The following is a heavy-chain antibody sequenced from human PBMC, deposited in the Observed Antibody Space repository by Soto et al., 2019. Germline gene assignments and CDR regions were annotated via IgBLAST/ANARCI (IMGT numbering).Heavy chain of an antibody. J-gene: IGHJ4*02. CDR1: GGSISSYY. V-gene: IGHV4-59*01. CDR2: IYYSGST. CDR3: AHLMGATRFDY. Sequence: PSETLSLTCTVSGGSISSYYWSWIRQPPGKGLEWIGYIYYSGSTNCNPSLKSRVTISVDTSKNQFSLKLSSVTAADTAVYYCAHLMGATRFDYWGQGTLVTVS. D-gene: IGHD1-26*01.